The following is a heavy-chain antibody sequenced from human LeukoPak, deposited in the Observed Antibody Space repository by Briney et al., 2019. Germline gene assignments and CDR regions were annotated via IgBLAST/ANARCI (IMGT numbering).Heavy chain of an antibody. CDR3: ASHRAGGGSGLDY. J-gene: IGHJ4*02. CDR1: GYSFTDYW. Sequence: KVGESLKISCKGSGYSFTDYWIGWVRQMPGKGLDWMGIIYPGDSDTRYSPSFQSQVTISADKSISTAYLQWSSLKASDTAMYYCASHRAGGGSGLDYWGQGTLVTVSS. CDR2: IYPGDSDT. V-gene: IGHV5-51*01. D-gene: IGHD2-15*01.